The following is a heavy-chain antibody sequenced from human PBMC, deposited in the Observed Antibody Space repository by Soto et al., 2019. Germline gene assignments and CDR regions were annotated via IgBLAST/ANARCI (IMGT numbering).Heavy chain of an antibody. J-gene: IGHJ6*02. D-gene: IGHD6-13*01. CDR2: IYYSGST. V-gene: IGHV4-30-4*01. CDR1: GGSISSGDYY. CDR3: ARARYSSRFQYGMDV. Sequence: LALTCTVSGGSISSGDYYWSWIRQPPGKGLEWIGYIYYSGSTYYNPSLKSRVTISVDTSKNQFSLKLSSVTAADTAVYYCARARYSSRFQYGMDVWGQGATVNVSS.